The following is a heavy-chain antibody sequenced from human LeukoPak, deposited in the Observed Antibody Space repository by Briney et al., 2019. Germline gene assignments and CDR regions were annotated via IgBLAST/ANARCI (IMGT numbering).Heavy chain of an antibody. CDR3: ARSRYCSSSSCYTYFDS. CDR2: MNSDGSST. J-gene: IGHJ4*02. Sequence: GGSLRLSCAASGFTFSSYWMNWVRQAPGKGLMWVSRMNSDGSSTTYADSVKGRFTISRDNAKDTLYLQLNSLRVEDTAVYYRARSRYCSSSSCYTYFDSWGQGTLVTVSS. CDR1: GFTFSSYW. V-gene: IGHV3-74*01. D-gene: IGHD2-2*02.